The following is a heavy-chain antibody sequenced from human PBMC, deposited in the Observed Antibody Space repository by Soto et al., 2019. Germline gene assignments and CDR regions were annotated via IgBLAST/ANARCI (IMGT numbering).Heavy chain of an antibody. CDR1: GGSISSYY. D-gene: IGHD4-17*01. V-gene: IGHV4-59*01. CDR2: IYYSGST. Sequence: QVQLQESGPGLVKPSETLSLTCTVSGGSISSYYWNWIRQPPGKGLEWIGYIYYSGSTNYNPSLKSRVTISVDTSKNQFSLKLSSVTAADTAVYYCARRYGYAFDIWGQGTMVTVSS. J-gene: IGHJ3*02. CDR3: ARRYGYAFDI.